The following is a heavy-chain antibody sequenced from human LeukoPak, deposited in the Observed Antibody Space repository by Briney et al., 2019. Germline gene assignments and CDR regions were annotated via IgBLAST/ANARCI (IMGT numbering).Heavy chain of an antibody. V-gene: IGHV4-4*09. D-gene: IGHD2-15*01. CDR3: ARHRLPYYYYYYMDV. CDR1: GGSISSYY. Sequence: SETLSLTYTISGGSISSYYWSWIRQPPGKGLEWIGYIYTSGSTNYNPSLKSRVTISVDTSKNQFSLKLSSVTAPDTAVYYCARHRLPYYYYYYMDVWGKGTTVTVSS. J-gene: IGHJ6*03. CDR2: IYTSGST.